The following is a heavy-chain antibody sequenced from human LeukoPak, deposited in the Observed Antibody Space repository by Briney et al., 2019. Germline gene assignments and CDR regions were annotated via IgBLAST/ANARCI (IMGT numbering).Heavy chain of an antibody. CDR3: ANDYDILTGPRPFDY. D-gene: IGHD3-9*01. CDR2: IRYDGSNK. J-gene: IGHJ4*02. Sequence: GGSLRLSCAASGFTFSSYGMHWVRQAPGKGLEWVAFIRYDGSNKYYADSVKGRFTIPRDNSKNTLYLQMNSLRAEDTAVYYCANDYDILTGPRPFDYWGQGTLVTVSS. V-gene: IGHV3-30*02. CDR1: GFTFSSYG.